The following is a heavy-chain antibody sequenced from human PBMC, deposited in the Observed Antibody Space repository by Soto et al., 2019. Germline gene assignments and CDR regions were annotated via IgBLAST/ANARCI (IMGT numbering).Heavy chain of an antibody. Sequence: PGGSLRLSCAASGFPFSSYAMSWVRQAPGKGLEWVSAISGSGGSTYYADSVKGRFTISRDNSKNTLYLQMNSLRAEDTAVYYCAKVRSSSWYEVDWFDPWGQGTLVTVSS. D-gene: IGHD6-13*01. CDR2: ISGSGGST. V-gene: IGHV3-23*01. J-gene: IGHJ5*02. CDR3: AKVRSSSWYEVDWFDP. CDR1: GFPFSSYA.